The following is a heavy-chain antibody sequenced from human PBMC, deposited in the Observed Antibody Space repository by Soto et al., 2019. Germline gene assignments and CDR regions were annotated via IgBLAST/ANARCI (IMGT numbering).Heavy chain of an antibody. CDR3: ARGYDTALAPIF. V-gene: IGHV4-34*01. CDR1: GGSFSSYH. J-gene: IGHJ4*02. D-gene: IGHD5-18*01. Sequence: SETLSLTCVVYGGSFSSYHWSWIRQTPGKGLEWIGEINHLTTTNYNPSLKSRAIISLDTPKNQFSLKLSSVTAADTAVYYCARGYDTALAPIFWGQGILVTVSS. CDR2: INHLTTT.